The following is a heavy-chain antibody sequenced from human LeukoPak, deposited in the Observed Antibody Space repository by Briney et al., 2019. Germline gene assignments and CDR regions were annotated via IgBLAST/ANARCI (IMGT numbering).Heavy chain of an antibody. V-gene: IGHV1-69*13. CDR3: ARDPYGGPGHFDY. Sequence: GASVKVSCKASGGTFSSYAISWVRQAPGQGLEWMGGIIPIFGTANYAQKFQGRVTITADESTGTAYMELSSLRSEDTAVYYCARDPYGGPGHFDYWGQGTLVTVSS. CDR1: GGTFSSYA. J-gene: IGHJ4*02. CDR2: IIPIFGTA. D-gene: IGHD4-23*01.